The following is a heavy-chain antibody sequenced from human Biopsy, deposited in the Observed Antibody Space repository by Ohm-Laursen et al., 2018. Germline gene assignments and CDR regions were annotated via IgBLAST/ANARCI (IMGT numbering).Heavy chain of an antibody. D-gene: IGHD5-24*01. V-gene: IGHV4-34*12. Sequence: SETLSLTWAVYVGSFSGYYWSWIRQPPGKGLEWIGSIFYRGSTHYKPSLKSRVNISVDTSKNQFSLKLNSVTAADTAVYYCAKDRYNYTPIGGFSMDVWGQGTTVTVSS. CDR1: VGSFSGYY. CDR3: AKDRYNYTPIGGFSMDV. J-gene: IGHJ6*02. CDR2: IFYRGST.